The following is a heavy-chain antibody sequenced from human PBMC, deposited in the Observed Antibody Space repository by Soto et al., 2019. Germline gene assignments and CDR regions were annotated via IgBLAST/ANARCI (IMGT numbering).Heavy chain of an antibody. D-gene: IGHD2-2*01. CDR2: IIPMFGTP. V-gene: IGHV1-69*06. CDR3: ARDLGCSSTTGSTYAMDV. J-gene: IGHJ6*02. CDR1: GGTFSSNA. Sequence: QVQLVQSGAEVKKPGSSVKVSCKASGGTFSSNAINWVRQAPGQGFEWMGGIIPMFGTPNYAQRFQGRVTITADKSTSTAYMELSSLRSEDTAVYYCARDLGCSSTTGSTYAMDVWGQGTTVTVSS.